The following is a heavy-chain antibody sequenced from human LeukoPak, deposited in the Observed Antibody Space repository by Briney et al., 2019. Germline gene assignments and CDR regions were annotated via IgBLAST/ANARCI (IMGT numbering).Heavy chain of an antibody. CDR3: ARDLSTTGLVPHYYYYMDV. CDR2: IIPIFGTA. V-gene: IGHV1-69*01. D-gene: IGHD1-1*01. CDR1: GGTFSCYA. Sequence: SSVKVSCKASGGTFSCYAISWVRQAPGQGLEWMGGIIPIFGTANYAQKFQGRVTITADESTSTAYMELSSLRSEDTAVYYCARDLSTTGLVPHYYYYMDVWGKGTTVTVSS. J-gene: IGHJ6*03.